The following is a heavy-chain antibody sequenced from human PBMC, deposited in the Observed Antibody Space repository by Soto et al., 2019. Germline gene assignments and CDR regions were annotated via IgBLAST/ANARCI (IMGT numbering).Heavy chain of an antibody. V-gene: IGHV3-9*01. CDR1: GFTFDDYA. Sequence: GGSLRLSCAASGFTFDDYAMHWVRQAPGKGLEWVSGISWNSGSIGYADSVKGRFTISRDNAKNSLYLQMNSLRAEDTALYYCAKDMSLVGNNAVGWMDLWGQGTTVTVSS. CDR3: AKDMSLVGNNAVGWMDL. CDR2: ISWNSGSI. D-gene: IGHD1-20*01. J-gene: IGHJ6*02.